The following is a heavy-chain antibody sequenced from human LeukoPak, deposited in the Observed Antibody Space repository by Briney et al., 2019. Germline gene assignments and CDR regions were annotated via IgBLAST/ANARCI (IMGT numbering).Heavy chain of an antibody. CDR2: IYYSGST. V-gene: IGHV4-30-4*08. Sequence: SQTLSLTCTVSGGSISSGDYYWSWIRQPPGKGLEWIGYIYYSGSTYYNPSLKSRVTISVDTSKNQFSLKLSSVTAADTAVYYCASHYDSSGYWSYWYFDLWGRGTLVTVSS. D-gene: IGHD3-22*01. CDR3: ASHYDSSGYWSYWYFDL. J-gene: IGHJ2*01. CDR1: GGSISSGDYY.